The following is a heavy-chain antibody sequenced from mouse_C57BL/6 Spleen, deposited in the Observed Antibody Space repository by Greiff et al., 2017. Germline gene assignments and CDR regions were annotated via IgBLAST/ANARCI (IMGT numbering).Heavy chain of an antibody. CDR1: GYTFTSYW. CDR2: IHPNSGST. D-gene: IGHD2-1*01. V-gene: IGHV1-64*01. J-gene: IGHJ2*01. CDR3: ASDHYGKCPHFAY. Sequence: QVQLQQPGAELVKPGASVKLSCKASGYTFTSYWMHWVKQRPGQGLEWIGMIHPNSGSTNYNEKFKSKATLTVDKSSSTAYMQLSSLTSEDSAVYYCASDHYGKCPHFAYWGQGTTLTVSS.